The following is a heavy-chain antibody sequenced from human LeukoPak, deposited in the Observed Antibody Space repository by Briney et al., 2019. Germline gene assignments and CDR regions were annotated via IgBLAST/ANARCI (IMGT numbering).Heavy chain of an antibody. D-gene: IGHD3-10*01. CDR1: GFTFSGYG. CDR2: IRYDGGNQ. V-gene: IGHV3-30*02. CDR3: AKVVGIWIGEMFDAFDV. Sequence: GGSLRLSCAASGFTFSGYGMHWVRQAPGKGLEWVTFIRYDGGNQYYADSVKGRFTISRDNSKNILYLQMNGLRAEDTALYYCAKVVGIWIGEMFDAFDVWGHGTMVAVSS. J-gene: IGHJ3*01.